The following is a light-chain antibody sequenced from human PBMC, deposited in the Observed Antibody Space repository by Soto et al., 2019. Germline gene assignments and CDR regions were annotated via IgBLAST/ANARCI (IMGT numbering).Light chain of an antibody. J-gene: IGKJ4*01. CDR1: QSVSSSY. V-gene: IGKV3-20*01. Sequence: EIVLTQSPGTLSLSPGERATLSCRASQSVSSSYLAWYQQKPGQAPRPLIYGASSRATGIPDRFSGSGSGTDFTLTISRLEPEDFAVYYCQQYGSSQTFGGGTKVEIK. CDR3: QQYGSSQT. CDR2: GAS.